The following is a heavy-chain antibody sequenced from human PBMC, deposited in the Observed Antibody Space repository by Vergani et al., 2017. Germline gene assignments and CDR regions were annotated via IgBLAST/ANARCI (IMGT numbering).Heavy chain of an antibody. D-gene: IGHD3/OR15-3a*01. CDR1: GFRFDQFG. Sequence: EVELVDSGGKVVRPGGSLRLSCVASGFRFDQFGMMWVRQSPGKGPEWVAGISFNGLTVGYSEPVEGRFTISRDNSKKSLFLQMRNVRAEDTASYHCARGGLYSFYDFINVWGNGTTVKVSS. J-gene: IGHJ6*04. CDR2: ISFNGLTV. CDR3: ARGGLYSFYDFINV. V-gene: IGHV3-20*01.